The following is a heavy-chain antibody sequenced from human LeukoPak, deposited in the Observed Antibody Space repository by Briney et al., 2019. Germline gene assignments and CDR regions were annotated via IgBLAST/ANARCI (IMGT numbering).Heavy chain of an antibody. Sequence: SETLSLTCTVSGGSISSSSYYWSWIRQPPGKGLEWIGYIFYSGSTNYNSSLKSRVTISLDTSKNQFSLKLSSVTAADTAVYYCARGYYDTSGYYFNDYWGQGTLVTVSS. CDR2: IFYSGST. J-gene: IGHJ4*02. CDR3: ARGYYDTSGYYFNDY. D-gene: IGHD3-22*01. CDR1: GGSISSSSYY. V-gene: IGHV4-61*01.